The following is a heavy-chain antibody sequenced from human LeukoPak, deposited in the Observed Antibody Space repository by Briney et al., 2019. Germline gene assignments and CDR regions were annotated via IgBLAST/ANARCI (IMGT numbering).Heavy chain of an antibody. CDR1: GYTFTSYA. Sequence: ASVKVSCKASGYTFTSYAMNWVRQAPGQGLEWMGWINTNTGNPTYAQGFTGRFVFSLDTSVCTAYLQISSLKAEDTAVYYCAREGFWSGYFQYYYGMDVWGQGTTVTVSS. CDR2: INTNTGNP. CDR3: AREGFWSGYFQYYYGMDV. V-gene: IGHV7-4-1*02. J-gene: IGHJ6*02. D-gene: IGHD3-3*01.